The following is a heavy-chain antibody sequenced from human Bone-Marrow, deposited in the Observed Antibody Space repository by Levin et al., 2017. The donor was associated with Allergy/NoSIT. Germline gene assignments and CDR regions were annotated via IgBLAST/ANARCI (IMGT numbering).Heavy chain of an antibody. D-gene: IGHD3-10*01. CDR1: GFTFSSYW. Sequence: GGSLRLSCAASGFTFSSYWMHWVRQAPGKGLVWVSRINSDGSSTSYADSVKGRFTISRDNAKNTLYLQMNSLRAEDTAVYYCARDPWYYYGSWSYSVYYGMDVWGQGTTVTVSS. CDR2: INSDGSST. J-gene: IGHJ6*02. V-gene: IGHV3-74*01. CDR3: ARDPWYYYGSWSYSVYYGMDV.